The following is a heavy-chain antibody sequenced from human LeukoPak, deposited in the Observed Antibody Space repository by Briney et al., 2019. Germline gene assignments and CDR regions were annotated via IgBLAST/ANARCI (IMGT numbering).Heavy chain of an antibody. Sequence: GSLRLSCAASGFTFSSYAMSWVRQAPGKGLEWVSAISGSGGSTYYADSVKGRFTISRDNSKNTLYLQMNSLRAEDTAVYYCAKLSDYYGSGSYLDYWGQGTLVTVSS. D-gene: IGHD3-10*01. J-gene: IGHJ4*02. V-gene: IGHV3-23*01. CDR3: AKLSDYYGSGSYLDY. CDR2: ISGSGGST. CDR1: GFTFSSYA.